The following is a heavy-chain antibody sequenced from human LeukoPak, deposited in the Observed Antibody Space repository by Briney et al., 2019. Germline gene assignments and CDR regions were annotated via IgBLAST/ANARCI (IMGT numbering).Heavy chain of an antibody. V-gene: IGHV3-23*01. J-gene: IGHJ4*02. CDR2: ISGSGGRT. CDR3: AKDPSYYDSSGYSTQYFDY. Sequence: AGGSLRLLCAASGFTFSDYYMSWIRQAPGKRLGWVSAISGSGGRTYYADSVKGRFTISRDNSKNTLYLQMNSLRAEDTAVYYCAKDPSYYDSSGYSTQYFDYWGQGTLVTVSS. CDR1: GFTFSDYY. D-gene: IGHD3-22*01.